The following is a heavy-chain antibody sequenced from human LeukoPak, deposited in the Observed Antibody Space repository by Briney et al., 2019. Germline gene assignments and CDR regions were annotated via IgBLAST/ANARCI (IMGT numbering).Heavy chain of an antibody. CDR3: ARNGSSSWYLPDDYFDY. CDR2: INHSGST. D-gene: IGHD6-13*01. Sequence: SETLSLTCAVYGGSFSGYYWSWIRQPPGKGLEWIGEINHSGSTNYNPSLKSRVTISVDTSKNQFSLKLSSVTAADTAVYYCARNGSSSWYLPDDYFDYWGQGTLVTDSS. V-gene: IGHV4-34*01. J-gene: IGHJ4*02. CDR1: GGSFSGYY.